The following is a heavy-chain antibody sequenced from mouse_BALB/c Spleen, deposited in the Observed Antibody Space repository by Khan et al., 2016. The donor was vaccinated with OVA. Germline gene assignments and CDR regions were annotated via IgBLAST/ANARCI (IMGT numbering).Heavy chain of an antibody. D-gene: IGHD2-14*01. CDR3: AKRDYREGKTSY. CDR1: GFSLTSYG. V-gene: IGHV2-5*01. Sequence: VQLQESGPALVQPSQSLSITCTVSGFSLTSYGVHWVRQSPGKGLEWLGVIWRGGNTDYNAAFMSRLSITKDNSNCQVFFKMNSLQADETAKYYGAKRDYREGKTSYWGQGTMVTVSA. CDR2: IWRGGNT. J-gene: IGHJ3*01.